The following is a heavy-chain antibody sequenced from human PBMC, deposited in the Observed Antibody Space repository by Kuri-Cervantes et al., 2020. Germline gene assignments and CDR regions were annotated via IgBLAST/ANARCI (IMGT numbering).Heavy chain of an antibody. Sequence: SETLSLTCTVSGGSISSNDYYWGWIRQPPGKGLEWIGYIYYSGSTTYNPSLKSRVTMSVDTSKNQFSLNLSSVTAADTAVFYCARIPAKAIGTVDVWGQGTLVTVSS. CDR1: GGSISSNDYY. CDR3: ARIPAKAIGTVDV. J-gene: IGHJ3*01. V-gene: IGHV4-61*05. D-gene: IGHD2-2*01. CDR2: IYYSGST.